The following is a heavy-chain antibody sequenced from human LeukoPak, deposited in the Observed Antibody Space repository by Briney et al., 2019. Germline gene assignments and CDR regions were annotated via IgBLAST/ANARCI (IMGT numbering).Heavy chain of an antibody. D-gene: IGHD3-10*01. V-gene: IGHV1-18*01. CDR3: ARDLRSTMVRGVPRALNY. Sequence: ASVKVSCKASGYTFTSYGISWVRQAPGQGLEWMGWISAYNGNTNYAQMLQGRVTMTTDTSTSTAYMELRSLRSDDTAVYYCARDLRSTMVRGVPRALNYWGQGTLVTVSS. J-gene: IGHJ4*02. CDR2: ISAYNGNT. CDR1: GYTFTSYG.